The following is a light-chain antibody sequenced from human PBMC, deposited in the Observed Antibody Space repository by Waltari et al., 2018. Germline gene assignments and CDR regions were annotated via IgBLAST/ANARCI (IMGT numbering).Light chain of an antibody. J-gene: IGKJ1*01. CDR3: QQYNNWHPWT. CDR1: QSVSSN. Sequence: MTQSPPTLSVSPRERATLSSRASQSVSSNLAWYQQKPGQAPRLLVYGASTRATGIPARFSGSGSGTEFTLTISSLQSEDFAVYYCQQYNNWHPWTFGQGTKVEIK. V-gene: IGKV3-15*01. CDR2: GAS.